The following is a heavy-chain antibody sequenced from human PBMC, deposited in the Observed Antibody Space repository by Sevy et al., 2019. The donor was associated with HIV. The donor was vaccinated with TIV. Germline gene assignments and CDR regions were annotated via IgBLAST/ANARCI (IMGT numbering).Heavy chain of an antibody. D-gene: IGHD3-22*01. Sequence: GGSLRLSCAASGFTFSNYAMSWVRQAPGKGLQWISSISRSGSSTDYADSVKGRFTISRDNSLNTLYLQMNSLRAEDTAVYYCAKVAASDYYDISGYYFFDYWGQGTLVTVSS. CDR1: GFTFSNYA. CDR2: ISRSGSST. J-gene: IGHJ4*02. V-gene: IGHV3-23*01. CDR3: AKVAASDYYDISGYYFFDY.